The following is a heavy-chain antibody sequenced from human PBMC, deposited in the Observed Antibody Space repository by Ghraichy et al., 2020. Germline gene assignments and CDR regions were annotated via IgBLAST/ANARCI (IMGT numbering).Heavy chain of an antibody. CDR2: INHSGST. CDR3: ARVVAAAGGMDV. CDR1: GGSFSGYY. J-gene: IGHJ6*02. Sequence: SQTLSLTCAVYGGSFSGYYWSWFRQPPGKGLEWIWEINHSGSTNYNPSLKSRVTISVDTSKNQFSLKLSSVTAADTAVYYCARVVAAAGGMDVWGQGTTVTVSS. V-gene: IGHV4-34*01. D-gene: IGHD6-13*01.